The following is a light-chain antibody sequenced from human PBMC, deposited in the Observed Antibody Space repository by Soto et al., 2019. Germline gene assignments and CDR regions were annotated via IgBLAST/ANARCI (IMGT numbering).Light chain of an antibody. CDR1: RSVSTN. Sequence: EIVMTQSPASLSVPPGERATLSCRASRSVSTNFAWYLQKPGQAPRLLIYGASTRATAVPARFTASGSGTEFTLSISSLQSDDFGVYYCKLYDTWPRTFGQGTKVEIK. CDR2: GAS. J-gene: IGKJ1*01. V-gene: IGKV3-15*01. CDR3: KLYDTWPRT.